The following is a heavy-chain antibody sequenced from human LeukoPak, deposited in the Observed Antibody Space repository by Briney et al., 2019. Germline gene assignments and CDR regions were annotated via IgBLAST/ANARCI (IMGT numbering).Heavy chain of an antibody. J-gene: IGHJ4*02. Sequence: ASVKVSCKASGGTFSSYAISWVRQAPGQELEWMGGIIPIFGTANYAQKFQGRVTITTDESTSTAYMELSSLRSEDTAVYYCARGGYGDYRHWGQGTLVTVSS. D-gene: IGHD4-17*01. CDR1: GGTFSSYA. CDR2: IIPIFGTA. V-gene: IGHV1-69*05. CDR3: ARGGYGDYRH.